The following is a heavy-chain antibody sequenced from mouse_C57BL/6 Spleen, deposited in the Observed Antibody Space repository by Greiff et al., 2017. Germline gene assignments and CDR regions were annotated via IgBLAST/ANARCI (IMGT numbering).Heavy chain of an antibody. J-gene: IGHJ4*01. CDR2: INPNYGTT. CDR1: GYSFTDYN. V-gene: IGHV1-39*01. D-gene: IGHD2-1*01. CDR3: AVYCNYFKDY. Sequence: EVLLVESGPELVKPGASVKISCKASGYSFTDYNMNWVKQSTGKSLEWIGVINPNYGTTSYNHKFKGKATLTVDQSSSTAYMQHNNQTSEDSAVYYYAVYCNYFKDYWGQGTSVTVAA.